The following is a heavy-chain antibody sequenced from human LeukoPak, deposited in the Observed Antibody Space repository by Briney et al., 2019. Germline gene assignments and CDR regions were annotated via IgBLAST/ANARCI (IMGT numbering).Heavy chain of an antibody. V-gene: IGHV4-31*03. D-gene: IGHD3-22*01. Sequence: PSETLSLTCTVPGGSISSGGYYWSWIRQHPGKGLEWIGYIYYSGSTYYNPSLKGRVTISVDTSKNQFSLKLSSVTAADTAVYYCASTKTGYDSSGYYEEGYYWGQGTLVTVSS. J-gene: IGHJ4*02. CDR1: GGSISSGGYY. CDR3: ASTKTGYDSSGYYEEGYY. CDR2: IYYSGST.